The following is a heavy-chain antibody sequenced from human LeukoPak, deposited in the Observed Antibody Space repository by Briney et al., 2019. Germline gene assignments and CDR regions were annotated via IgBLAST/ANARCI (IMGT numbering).Heavy chain of an antibody. D-gene: IGHD1-26*01. V-gene: IGHV4-4*07. CDR2: IYTTGST. Sequence: PSETLSLTCSVSGGSISSHYWSWIRQPAGKGLEWIGRIYTTGSTSYNPSLKSRVTMSVDTSNNQFYLKLSSVTAADSAVYYCARYSGSYYFDLWGQGTLVTVSS. CDR1: GGSISSHY. J-gene: IGHJ4*02. CDR3: ARYSGSYYFDL.